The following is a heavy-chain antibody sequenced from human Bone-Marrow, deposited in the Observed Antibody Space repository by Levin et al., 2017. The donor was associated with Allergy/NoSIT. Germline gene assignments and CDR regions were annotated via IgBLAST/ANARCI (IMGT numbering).Heavy chain of an antibody. J-gene: IGHJ3*02. CDR2: LNPNSGNT. CDR3: ARGLLLYPHAFDI. D-gene: IGHD2-2*02. Sequence: GGSLRLSCKATGYSFSRYDINWVRQATGQGPEWMGWLNPNSGNTVLAQKFQGRVTLTRNTSISTAYLELSSLGDDDTALYYCARGLLLYPHAFDIWGQGTVVTVSS. CDR1: GYSFSRYD. V-gene: IGHV1-8*01.